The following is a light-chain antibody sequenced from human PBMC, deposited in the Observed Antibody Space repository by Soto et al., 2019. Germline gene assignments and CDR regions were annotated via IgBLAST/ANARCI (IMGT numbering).Light chain of an antibody. V-gene: IGKV1-33*01. J-gene: IGKJ2*01. CDR3: QQEDNLSPYT. CDR2: DAS. Sequence: DIQMTQSPSSLSASVGDRVTITYQASQDISNYLNWYQQKPGKAPKLLIYDASNLKTGVPSRFSGSVSGTDFTFTISSLQPEDIATYYCQQEDNLSPYTFGQGTKLEIK. CDR1: QDISNY.